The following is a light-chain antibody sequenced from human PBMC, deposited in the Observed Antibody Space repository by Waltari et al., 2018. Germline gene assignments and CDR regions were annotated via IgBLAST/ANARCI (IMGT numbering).Light chain of an antibody. J-gene: IGLJ1*01. V-gene: IGLV2-14*02. CDR3: SSYKATSSFYV. CDR2: EVN. CDR1: SSEVGSYNS. Sequence: QSALTQPASVSGSPGPSITISCTGTSSEVGSYNSVSWYQQHPGKGHKLILYEVNKRPSGVSNRVSGSKSGNTASLTISGLQTEDEADYYCSSYKATSSFYVFAAATKVTVL.